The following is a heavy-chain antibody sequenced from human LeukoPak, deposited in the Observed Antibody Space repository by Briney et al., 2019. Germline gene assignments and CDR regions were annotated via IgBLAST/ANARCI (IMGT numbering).Heavy chain of an antibody. CDR2: ISLTGLT. J-gene: IGHJ4*02. CDR1: GGSISNTNW. CDR3: ARLLYCSGGSCYGKFDY. D-gene: IGHD2-15*01. Sequence: KSSETLSLTCGVSGGSISNTNWWSWVRQPPGQGLEWIGEISLTGLTHYNPSLKSRVTISVDTSKNQFSLQLSSVTAADTAVYHCARLLYCSGGSCYGKFDYWGQGTLVTVSS. V-gene: IGHV4-4*02.